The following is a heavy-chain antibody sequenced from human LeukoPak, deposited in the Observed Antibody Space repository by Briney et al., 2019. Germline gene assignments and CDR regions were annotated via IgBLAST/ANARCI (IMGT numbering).Heavy chain of an antibody. J-gene: IGHJ4*02. CDR1: GFIFSTYA. CDR3: GKDLNYGLDY. V-gene: IGHV3-23*01. D-gene: IGHD4-11*01. Sequence: GESLRLSCAASGFIFSTYAMSWVRQAPGKGLEWVSALSGSGDKTFYADSVKGRFTISRDNSKNTLYLQMNSLRAEDTAVYYCGKDLNYGLDYWGQGTLVTVSS. CDR2: LSGSGDKT.